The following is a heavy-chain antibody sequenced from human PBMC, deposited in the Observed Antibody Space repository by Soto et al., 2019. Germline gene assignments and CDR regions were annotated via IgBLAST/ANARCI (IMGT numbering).Heavy chain of an antibody. Sequence: AAVKVSCKASGYSFSTYAMHWVRQAPGQSLEWMGWINGGTGQTKFSQRFQDRITITRDTSASTAYMELSSLRSEDTAVYYCARGKGMEENYYYYGLDIWGQGTTVTVSS. CDR3: ARGKGMEENYYYYGLDI. V-gene: IGHV1-3*01. CDR1: GYSFSTYA. J-gene: IGHJ6*01. D-gene: IGHD1-1*01. CDR2: INGGTGQT.